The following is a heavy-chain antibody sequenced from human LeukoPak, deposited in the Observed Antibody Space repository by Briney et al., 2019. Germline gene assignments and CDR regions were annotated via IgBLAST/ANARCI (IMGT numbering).Heavy chain of an antibody. V-gene: IGHV1-8*01. CDR3: ARFPNYDFWSGYYSVDY. CDR2: MNPNSGNT. J-gene: IGHJ4*02. D-gene: IGHD3-3*01. CDR1: GYTFTSYD. Sequence: ASVKVSCKASGYTFTSYDINWVRQATGQGLEWMGWMNPNSGNTGYAQKFQGRVTMTRNTSISTAYMELNSLRSEDTAVYYCARFPNYDFWSGYYSVDYWGQGTLVTVSS.